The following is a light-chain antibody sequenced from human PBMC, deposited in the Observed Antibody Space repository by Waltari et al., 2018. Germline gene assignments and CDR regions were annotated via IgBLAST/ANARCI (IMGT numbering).Light chain of an antibody. V-gene: IGKV3-20*01. J-gene: IGKJ1*01. CDR3: QQHGTLPAT. CDR1: QSVGSSS. CDR2: RAS. Sequence: DIVLTQAPGTASFSPGERGTLSCRASQSVGSSSLAWYQQKPGQAPRLVIYRASRRATGIPDRFSGSGSGTDFSLTISRLEPEDFAVYYCQQHGTLPATFGQGTKVEVK.